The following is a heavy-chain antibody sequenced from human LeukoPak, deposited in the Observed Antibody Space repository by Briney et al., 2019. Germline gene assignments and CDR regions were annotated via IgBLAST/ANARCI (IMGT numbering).Heavy chain of an antibody. D-gene: IGHD1-26*01. V-gene: IGHV3-21*01. CDR3: ARANVVGATGGYYFDY. J-gene: IGHJ4*02. CDR1: GFTFSSYS. Sequence: GGSLRLSCAASGFTFSSYSMNWVRQAPRKGLEWVSSISSSSSYIYYADSVKGRFTISRDNAKNSLYLQMNSLRAEDTAVYYCARANVVGATGGYYFDYWGQGTLVTVSS. CDR2: ISSSSSYI.